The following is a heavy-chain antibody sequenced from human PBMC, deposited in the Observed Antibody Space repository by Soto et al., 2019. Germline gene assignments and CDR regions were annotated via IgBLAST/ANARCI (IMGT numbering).Heavy chain of an antibody. CDR1: GYTLRNYA. Sequence: EVELWESGGGLVQPGGSVRLSCAASGYTLRNYAMSWVRQAPGKGLEWVSSIHGEGAGSFYADAVKGRFTVSRDDSKETLCLQMSSLRVDDTAVYYCVKDGVARNGNWDWFDPWGQGTLVTVA. CDR3: VKDGVARNGNWDWFDP. CDR2: IHGEGAGS. V-gene: IGHV3-23*01. D-gene: IGHD6-19*01. J-gene: IGHJ5*02.